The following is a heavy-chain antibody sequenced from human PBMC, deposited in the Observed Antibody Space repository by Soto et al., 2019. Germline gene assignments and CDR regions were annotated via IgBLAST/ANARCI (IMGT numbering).Heavy chain of an antibody. Sequence: EVQLVQSGAEVKKPGESLKISCKGSGYSFANYCIAWVRQMPGKGLEWMGIFYSGDSDTRYSPSFQGQVVISGDKSINTAYLQWTSLKASDTAMYYCASGSSGFYDYWGQGTLVTVSS. CDR2: FYSGDSDT. D-gene: IGHD6-19*01. CDR3: ASGSSGFYDY. CDR1: GYSFANYC. V-gene: IGHV5-51*01. J-gene: IGHJ4*02.